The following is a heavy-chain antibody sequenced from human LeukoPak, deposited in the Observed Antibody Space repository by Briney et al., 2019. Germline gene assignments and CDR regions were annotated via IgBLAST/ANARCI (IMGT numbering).Heavy chain of an antibody. Sequence: SETLSLTCTVSGASISTSPYYWGWVRQPPGKVLVWIGNIYYSGTTYYNPSLKSRVTISEDTSRSRFSLMLSSVTAADTAIYFCARQVSDYYYHYMDVWGEGTTVIVSS. CDR3: ARQVSDYYYHYMDV. CDR2: IYYSGTT. V-gene: IGHV4-39*01. CDR1: GASISTSPYY. J-gene: IGHJ6*03.